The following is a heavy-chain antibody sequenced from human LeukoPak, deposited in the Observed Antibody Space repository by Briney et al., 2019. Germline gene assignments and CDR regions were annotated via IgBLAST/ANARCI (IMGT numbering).Heavy chain of an antibody. CDR3: ARYHYYSNWFEP. D-gene: IGHD4-11*01. Sequence: SETLSLTCTVSGGSISSGDYYWSWIRQPPGKGLEWIGYIYYSGSTYYNPSLKSRVPISVDTSKNQFSLKLSSVTAADTAVYYCARYHYYSNWFEPWGQGNLVTVSS. J-gene: IGHJ5*02. V-gene: IGHV4-30-4*01. CDR1: GGSISSGDYY. CDR2: IYYSGST.